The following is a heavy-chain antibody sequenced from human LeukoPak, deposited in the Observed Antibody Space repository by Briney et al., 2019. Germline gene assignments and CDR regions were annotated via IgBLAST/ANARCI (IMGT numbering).Heavy chain of an antibody. J-gene: IGHJ4*02. CDR3: ARDWLYDSSGYFDY. CDR2: IYYSGST. D-gene: IGHD3-22*01. Sequence: SETLSLTCTVSGGSISSHYWNWIRQPPGKGLEWIGYIYYSGSTNYNPSLKSRVTMSIDTSKNQFSLKLSSVTAADTAVYYCARDWLYDSSGYFDYWGQGTLVTVSS. CDR1: GGSISSHY. V-gene: IGHV4-59*11.